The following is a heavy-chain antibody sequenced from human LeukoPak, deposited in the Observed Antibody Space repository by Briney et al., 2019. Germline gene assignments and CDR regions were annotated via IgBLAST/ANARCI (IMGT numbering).Heavy chain of an antibody. D-gene: IGHD6-13*01. V-gene: IGHV3-33*01. CDR2: IWYGGSNE. CDR3: ASPGPGGAAAGLFDY. Sequence: GGSLRLSCAATGFTFSDYGMHWVRQAPGKGLESAAVIWYGGSNEFYADSVKGRFTISRDNSKNTLSLQLNSLRAEDTAVYYCASPGPGGAAAGLFDYWGQGTLVTVSS. CDR1: GFTFSDYG. J-gene: IGHJ4*02.